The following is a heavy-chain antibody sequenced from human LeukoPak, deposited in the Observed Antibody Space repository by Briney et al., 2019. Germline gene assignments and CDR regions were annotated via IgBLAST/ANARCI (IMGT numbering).Heavy chain of an antibody. CDR2: IYYSGST. Sequence: SDTLSLTCAVSGYSISSSNWWGWIRQPPGKGLEWIGYIYYSGSTYYNPSLKSRVTMSVDTSKNQFSLKLTSVTAADTAVYYCARDRISRSYFDYWGQGTLVTVSS. V-gene: IGHV4-28*03. D-gene: IGHD2-15*01. J-gene: IGHJ4*02. CDR3: ARDRISRSYFDY. CDR1: GYSISSSNW.